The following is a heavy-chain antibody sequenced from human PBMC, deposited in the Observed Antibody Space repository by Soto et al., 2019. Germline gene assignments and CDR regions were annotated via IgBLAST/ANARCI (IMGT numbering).Heavy chain of an antibody. J-gene: IGHJ5*02. CDR1: GGSISSGGYY. CDR3: ARKTEWLLFEGGGFDP. Sequence: QVQLQESGPGLVKPSQTLSLTCTVSGGSISSGGYYWSWIRQHPGKGLEWIGYIYYSGSTYYNPSLKSRVTISVDTSKNQFSLKLSSVTAADTAVYYCARKTEWLLFEGGGFDPWGQGTLVTVSS. V-gene: IGHV4-31*03. CDR2: IYYSGST. D-gene: IGHD3-3*01.